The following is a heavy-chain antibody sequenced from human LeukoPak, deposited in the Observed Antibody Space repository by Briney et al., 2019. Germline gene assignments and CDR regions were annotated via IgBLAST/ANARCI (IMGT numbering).Heavy chain of an antibody. J-gene: IGHJ4*02. Sequence: GESLKISCKGSGYSFTSYWIGWVRQMPGKGLEWMGIIYPGDSDTRYSPSFHGQVTISADKSISTAYLQWSSLKASDTAIYYCARSSVEVAAQIDYWGQGALVTVSS. CDR2: IYPGDSDT. D-gene: IGHD2-15*01. CDR1: GYSFTSYW. CDR3: ARSSVEVAAQIDY. V-gene: IGHV5-51*01.